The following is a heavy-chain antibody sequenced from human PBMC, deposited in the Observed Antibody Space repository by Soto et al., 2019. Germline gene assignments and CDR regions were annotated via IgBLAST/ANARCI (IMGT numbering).Heavy chain of an antibody. J-gene: IGHJ6*02. CDR1: GYTFTSYA. V-gene: IGHV1-3*01. CDR3: ARDGTMVRGGWVHYYYYGMDV. Sequence: GASVKVSCKASGYTFTSYAMHWVRQAPGQRLEWMGWINAGNGNTKYSQKFQGRVTITRDTSASTAYMELSSLRSEDTAVYYCARDGTMVRGGWVHYYYYGMDVWGQGTTVTVSS. CDR2: INAGNGNT. D-gene: IGHD3-10*01.